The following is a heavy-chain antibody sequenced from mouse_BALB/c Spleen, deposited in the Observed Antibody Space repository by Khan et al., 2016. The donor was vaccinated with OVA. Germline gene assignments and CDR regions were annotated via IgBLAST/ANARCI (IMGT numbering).Heavy chain of an antibody. CDR2: MIYRGNT. CDR3: AKSTYRYAFAY. D-gene: IGHD2-14*01. V-gene: IGHV3-8*02. CDR1: GDSITSGY. J-gene: IGHJ3*01. Sequence: EVQLQESGPSLVKPSQTLSLTCSVTGDSITSGYWSWIRKFPGNKLEYMRYMIYRGNTHNNPYLKSRIAITQPTSTNQYYLQLNSVTTQVTATCYCAKSTYRYAFAYWGQGTLVTVSA.